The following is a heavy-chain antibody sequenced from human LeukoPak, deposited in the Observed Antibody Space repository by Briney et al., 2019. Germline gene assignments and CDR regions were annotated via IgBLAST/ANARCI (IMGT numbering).Heavy chain of an antibody. D-gene: IGHD3-9*01. CDR1: GGSFSGYY. Sequence: SETLSLTCALYGGSFSGYYWSWIRHPPGKGLEWIGEINHSGSTNYNTSLKSRVTISVDTSKNQFSLKLSSVTAADTAVYYCARSGDILTGYRPHNWFDPWGQGTLVTVSS. CDR3: ARSGDILTGYRPHNWFDP. CDR2: INHSGST. J-gene: IGHJ5*02. V-gene: IGHV4-34*01.